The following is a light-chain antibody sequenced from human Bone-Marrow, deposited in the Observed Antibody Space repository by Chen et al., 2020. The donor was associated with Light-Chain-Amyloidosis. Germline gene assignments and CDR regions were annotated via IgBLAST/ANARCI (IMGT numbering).Light chain of an antibody. CDR3: AAWDDSLNGWV. CDR1: SSDVGGYNY. J-gene: IGLJ3*02. V-gene: IGLV2-14*01. CDR2: DVS. Sequence: QSALTQPASVSGSPGQSITISCTGTSSDVGGYNYVSWYQQHPGKAPKLMIYDVSNRPSGVSNRFSGSKSGNTASLTISRLQSEDEADYYCAAWDDSLNGWVFGGGTKLTVL.